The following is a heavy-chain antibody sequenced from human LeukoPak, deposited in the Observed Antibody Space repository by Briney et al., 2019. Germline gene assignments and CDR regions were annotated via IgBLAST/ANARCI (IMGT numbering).Heavy chain of an antibody. D-gene: IGHD4-17*01. CDR2: MNPNSGNT. CDR1: GYTFTSYD. CDR3: AGGATVTHGGAFDI. Sequence: ASVKVSCKASGYTFTSYDINWVRQATGQGLEWMGWMNPNSGNTGYAQKFQGRVTMTRNTSISTAYMELSSLRSEDTAVYYCAGGATVTHGGAFDIWVQGTMVTVS. J-gene: IGHJ3*02. V-gene: IGHV1-8*01.